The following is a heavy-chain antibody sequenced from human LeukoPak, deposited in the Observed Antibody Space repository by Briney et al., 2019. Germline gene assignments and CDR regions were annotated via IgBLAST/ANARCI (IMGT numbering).Heavy chain of an antibody. CDR3: ARGWKYRFGFYFDY. CDR2: INPSGGST. CDR1: GYTFTNYY. J-gene: IGHJ4*02. D-gene: IGHD5-18*01. V-gene: IGHV1-46*04. Sequence: ASVKVSCKASGYTFTNYYIHWVRQAPGQGLEWMGVINPSGGSTYYVDSVKGRFTISRDNSKNTLYLQMNSLRAEDTAVYYCARGWKYRFGFYFDYWGQGTLVTVSS.